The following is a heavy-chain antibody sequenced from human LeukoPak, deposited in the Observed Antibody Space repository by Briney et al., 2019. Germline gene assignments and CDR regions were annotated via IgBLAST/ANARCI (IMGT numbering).Heavy chain of an antibody. CDR3: ARGTLDAIAIFVVACGMDV. J-gene: IGHJ6*02. V-gene: IGHV1-18*01. Sequence: ASVKVSCKASGYTFTSYGISWVRQAPGQGLEWMGWISAYNGNTNYAQKLQGRVTMTTDTSTSTAYMELRSLRSDDTAVYYCARGTLDAIAIFVVACGMDVWGQGTRVTVSS. D-gene: IGHD3-3*01. CDR1: GYTFTSYG. CDR2: ISAYNGNT.